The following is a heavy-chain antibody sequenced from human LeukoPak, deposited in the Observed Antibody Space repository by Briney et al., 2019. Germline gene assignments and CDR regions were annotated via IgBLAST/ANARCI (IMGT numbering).Heavy chain of an antibody. J-gene: IGHJ3*02. CDR3: ARDQASSYYYDSRGTNAFDI. CDR2: ISYDGSNK. Sequence: PGRSLRLSCAASGFTFSSYAMHWVRQAPGKGLEWVAVISYDGSNKYYADSVKGRFTISRDNSKNTLYLQMNSLRAEDTAVYYCARDQASSYYYDSRGTNAFDIWGQGTMVTVSS. CDR1: GFTFSSYA. V-gene: IGHV3-30*14. D-gene: IGHD3-22*01.